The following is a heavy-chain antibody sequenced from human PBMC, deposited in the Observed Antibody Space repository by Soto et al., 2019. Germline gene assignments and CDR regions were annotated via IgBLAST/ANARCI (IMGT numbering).Heavy chain of an antibody. CDR2: ISAYNGNT. CDR1: GCTFTSYG. Sequence: ASVKVSCKASGCTFTSYGISWVRQAPGQGLEWMGWISAYNGNTNYAQKLQGRVTMTTDTSTSTAYMELRSLRSDDTAVYYCAREREGLRYFDWLSYGNWFDPWGQGTLVTVSS. CDR3: AREREGLRYFDWLSYGNWFDP. D-gene: IGHD3-9*01. J-gene: IGHJ5*02. V-gene: IGHV1-18*01.